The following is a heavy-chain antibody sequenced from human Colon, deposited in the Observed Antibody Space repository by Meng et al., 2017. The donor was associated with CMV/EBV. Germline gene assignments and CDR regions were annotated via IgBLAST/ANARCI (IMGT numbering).Heavy chain of an antibody. V-gene: IGHV1-18*01. J-gene: IGHJ4*02. CDR2: ISGSNGNT. CDR3: ARGGGYFSAGSYPAYFDQ. D-gene: IGHD3-10*01. CDR1: GYTFNTYG. Sequence: ASVKVSCKTSGYTFNTYGVTWVRQAPGQGLEWMGWISGSNGNTNYVQKLQGRVTLTTDTSTSTAYMELGGLTSDVTAVYYCARGGGYFSAGSYPAYFDQWCQGTLVTVSS.